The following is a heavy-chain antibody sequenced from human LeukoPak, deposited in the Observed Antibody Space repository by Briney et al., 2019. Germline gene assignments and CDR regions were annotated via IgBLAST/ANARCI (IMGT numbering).Heavy chain of an antibody. CDR2: IYYSGTT. J-gene: IGHJ5*02. Sequence: SETLSLTCTVSGGSISSSSYYWGWIRQPPGKGLEWIGSIYYSGTTYYNPSLKSRVTISVDTSRNQFSLKLSSVTAADTAVYYCARGLKRYDILTGGRLLRSSYWFDPWGQGTLVTVSS. V-gene: IGHV4-39*07. D-gene: IGHD3-9*01. CDR1: GGSISSSSYY. CDR3: ARGLKRYDILTGGRLLRSSYWFDP.